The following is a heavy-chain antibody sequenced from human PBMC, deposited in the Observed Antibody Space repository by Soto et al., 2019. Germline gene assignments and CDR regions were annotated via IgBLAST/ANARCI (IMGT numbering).Heavy chain of an antibody. CDR2: MYYSGST. D-gene: IGHD3-3*01. CDR1: GGSISSSNYH. J-gene: IGHJ6*02. Sequence: SETLSLTCTVSGGSISSSNYHWGWIRQPPGKGLEWIGSMYYSGSTYYNPSLKSRVTISVDKSKNQFSLKLSSVTAADTAVYYCARDRPIFGVVIISGYGMDVWGQGTTVTVSS. V-gene: IGHV4-39*07. CDR3: ARDRPIFGVVIISGYGMDV.